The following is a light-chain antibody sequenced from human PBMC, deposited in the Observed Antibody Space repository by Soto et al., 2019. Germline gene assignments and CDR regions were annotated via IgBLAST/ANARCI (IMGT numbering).Light chain of an antibody. J-gene: IGKJ2*01. CDR2: KVS. CDR1: QSLVHSDGSTY. Sequence: DVVLTQSPLSLPVTLGQPASISCRSSQSLVHSDGSTYLSWFHQRPGQSPRRLIYKVSNRDSGVPDRFSGSGSGTDFTLKLSRVEAGDVGVYYCMQGTHWPPYTFGQGTKVEIK. CDR3: MQGTHWPPYT. V-gene: IGKV2-30*02.